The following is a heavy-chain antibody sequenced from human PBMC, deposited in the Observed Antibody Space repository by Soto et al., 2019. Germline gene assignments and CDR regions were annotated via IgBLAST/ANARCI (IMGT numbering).Heavy chain of an antibody. D-gene: IGHD2-21*02. Sequence: SETLSLTCGVSGGTVASSHWWSWVRQSPGRGLEWIGNAYHTGDTNFNPSLQSRDTFSVDKSNNQFSLRLTSVTAADTAVYFCAREIVTAGGNNYFDPWGPGTLVTVSS. CDR2: AYHTGDT. V-gene: IGHV4-4*02. J-gene: IGHJ5*02. CDR3: AREIVTAGGNNYFDP. CDR1: GGTVASSHW.